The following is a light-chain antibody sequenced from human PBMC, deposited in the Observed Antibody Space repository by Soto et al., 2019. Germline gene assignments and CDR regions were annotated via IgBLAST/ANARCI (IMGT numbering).Light chain of an antibody. J-gene: IGKJ5*01. CDR1: QSINRD. V-gene: IGKV1-39*01. CDR2: AAF. CDR3: QQVKSYPIT. Sequence: DIQMTQSPFSLSASVGDRVTITCRASQSINRDLNWYQQKPGKAPNLLIYAAFTLESGVPSRFSGSGSGTDFTLTISSLQLEDFATYYCQQVKSYPITFGQGTRLEIK.